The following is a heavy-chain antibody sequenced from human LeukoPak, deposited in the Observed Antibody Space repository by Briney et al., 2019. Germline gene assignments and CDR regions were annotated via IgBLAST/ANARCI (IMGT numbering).Heavy chain of an antibody. V-gene: IGHV3-30*18. Sequence: GGSLGLSCAGSGFTFSSYGMHGVRQAPGKGLEWVAVISYDGSNKYYADSVKGRFTISRDNSKNTLYLQMNSLRAEDTAVYYCAKDMVYSNYDYWGQGTLVTVSS. J-gene: IGHJ4*02. D-gene: IGHD4-11*01. CDR2: ISYDGSNK. CDR1: GFTFSSYG. CDR3: AKDMVYSNYDY.